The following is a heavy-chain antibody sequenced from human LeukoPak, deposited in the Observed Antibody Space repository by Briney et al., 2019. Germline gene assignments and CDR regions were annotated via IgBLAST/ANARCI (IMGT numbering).Heavy chain of an antibody. CDR3: ARALGVISLYYFDY. CDR2: IYHSGST. D-gene: IGHD3-3*02. CDR1: GGSISSYY. V-gene: IGHV4-59*12. Sequence: PSETLSLTCTVSGGSISSYYWSWIRQPPGKGLEWIGYIYHSGSTYYNPSLKSRVTISVDRSKNQFSLKLSSVTAADTAVYYCARALGVISLYYFDYWGQGTLVTVSS. J-gene: IGHJ4*02.